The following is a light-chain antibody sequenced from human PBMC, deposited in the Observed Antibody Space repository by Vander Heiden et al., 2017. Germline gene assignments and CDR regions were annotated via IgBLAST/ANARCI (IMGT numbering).Light chain of an antibody. J-gene: IGKJ2*02. V-gene: IGKV1-9*01. CDR1: QAISIY. Sequence: DIQLTQSPPFLSASAGDRVTITCRARQAISIYLAWYQQKPGKAPRLLIYGTSTLQTGIPSRFSGSGSGTTFTLTISSLQPEDFAAYYCQQHNIYPRTFGQGTKLEI. CDR3: QQHNIYPRT. CDR2: GTS.